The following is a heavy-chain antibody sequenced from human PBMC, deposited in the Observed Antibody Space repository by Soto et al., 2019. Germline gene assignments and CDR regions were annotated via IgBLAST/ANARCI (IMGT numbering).Heavy chain of an antibody. J-gene: IGHJ5*02. V-gene: IGHV1-69*13. CDR3: ASHGYYDFWSGYYEYWFDP. D-gene: IGHD3-3*01. CDR2: IIPIFGTA. Sequence: GASVKVSCKASGGTFSSYAISWVRQAPGQGLEWMGGIIPIFGTANYAQKFQGRVTITADESTSTAYMELSSLRSEDTAVYYCASHGYYDFWSGYYEYWFDPWGQGTLVTSPQ. CDR1: GGTFSSYA.